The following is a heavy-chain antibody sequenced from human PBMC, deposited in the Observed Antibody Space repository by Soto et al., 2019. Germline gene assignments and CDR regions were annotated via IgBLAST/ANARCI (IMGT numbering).Heavy chain of an antibody. D-gene: IGHD2-15*01. CDR3: TTDRELVVVAAISDY. CDR1: GFTFSNAW. Sequence: GGSLRLSCAASGFTFSNAWMNWVRQAPGKGLEWVGRIKSKTDGGTTDYAAPVKGRFTISRDDSKNTLYLQMNSLKTEDTAVYYCTTDRELVVVAAISDYWGQGTLVTVSS. V-gene: IGHV3-15*07. J-gene: IGHJ4*02. CDR2: IKSKTDGGTT.